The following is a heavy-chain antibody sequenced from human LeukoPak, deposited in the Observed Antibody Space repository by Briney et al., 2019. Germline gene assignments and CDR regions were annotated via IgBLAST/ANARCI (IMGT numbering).Heavy chain of an antibody. J-gene: IGHJ6*02. CDR3: ARDIRKRGYYDFWSGYYKGSPIYYGMDV. Sequence: PSETLSLTCTVSGGSISSYYWSWIRQPPGKGLEWIGYIYSSGSTNYNPSLKSRITISVDTSKDQFSLKLSSVTAADTAIYYCARDIRKRGYYDFWSGYYKGSPIYYGMDVWGQGTAVTVTS. V-gene: IGHV4-59*01. CDR1: GGSISSYY. D-gene: IGHD3-3*01. CDR2: IYSSGST.